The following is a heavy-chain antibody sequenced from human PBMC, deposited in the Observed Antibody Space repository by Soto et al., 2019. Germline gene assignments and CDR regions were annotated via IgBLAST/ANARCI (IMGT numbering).Heavy chain of an antibody. CDR1: GSSNRNRKYC. CDR2: IYYSGNT. D-gene: IGHD3-22*01. Sequence: GSSNRNRKYCWGWIRQPPGKGLEWIGSIYYSGNTYYNPSLKSRVTISVDTSKNQFSLKLSSVTAADTAVYYCARESYYYDSSGYYAFDIWGQGTMVTVSS. V-gene: IGHV4-39*02. J-gene: IGHJ3*02. CDR3: ARESYYYDSSGYYAFDI.